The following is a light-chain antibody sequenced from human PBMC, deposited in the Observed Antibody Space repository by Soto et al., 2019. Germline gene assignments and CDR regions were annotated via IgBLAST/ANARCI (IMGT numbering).Light chain of an antibody. J-gene: IGKJ1*01. CDR2: KAS. CDR1: RSIMSW. CDR3: QQYNAYSPWT. V-gene: IGKV1-5*03. Sequence: DIQLTQSPSTLSASVGDRVTITCRARRSIMSWLAWYQQKPGKAPKLLIYKASDLDVGVPSRFSGSGSATEFTLTISSLRPDDVATYYCQQYNAYSPWTVGQGTKVDIK.